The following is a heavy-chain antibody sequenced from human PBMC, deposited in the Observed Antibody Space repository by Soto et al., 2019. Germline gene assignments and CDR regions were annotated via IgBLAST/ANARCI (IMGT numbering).Heavy chain of an antibody. CDR3: ARGGIMWTQYFFAY. CDR2: MYYTGTT. V-gene: IGHV4-59*01. D-gene: IGHD5-18*01. CDR1: RGSISYYY. Sequence: QVHLQESGPGLVQPSETLSLTCTVSRGSISYYYWSWIRQPPGKGLEWIGYMYYTGTTDYNPSFKSRVTMSIDPSKNQFSLKVNSVTAADTAVYFCARGGIMWTQYFFAYWGQGAPVTVSS. J-gene: IGHJ4*02.